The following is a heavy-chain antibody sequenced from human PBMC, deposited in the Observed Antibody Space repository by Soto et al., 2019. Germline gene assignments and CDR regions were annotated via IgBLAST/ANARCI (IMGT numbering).Heavy chain of an antibody. D-gene: IGHD3-22*01. CDR3: ARTNYYDRSGSSNNWFDP. CDR2: ISGSGGST. V-gene: IGHV3-23*01. J-gene: IGHJ5*02. Sequence: GGSLRLSCAASGFTFSSYAMSWVRQAPGKGLEWVSAISGSGGSTYYADSVKGRFTISRDNSKNTLYLQMNSLRAEDTAVYYCARTNYYDRSGSSNNWFDPWGQGTLVTVSS. CDR1: GFTFSSYA.